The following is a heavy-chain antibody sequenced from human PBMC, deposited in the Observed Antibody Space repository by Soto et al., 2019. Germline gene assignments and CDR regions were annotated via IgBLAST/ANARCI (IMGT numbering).Heavy chain of an antibody. CDR1: GFTFTTFP. Sequence: GASVKVSCKASGFTFTTFPMHWVRQAPGQRPEWMGWINVGDGNTKYSQKFQGRVTITRDTSASTAYMELSSLRSEDTAVYYCARDAMVRGSIPYYFDYWGQGTLVTVSS. CDR2: INVGDGNT. CDR3: ARDAMVRGSIPYYFDY. J-gene: IGHJ4*02. D-gene: IGHD3-10*01. V-gene: IGHV1-3*01.